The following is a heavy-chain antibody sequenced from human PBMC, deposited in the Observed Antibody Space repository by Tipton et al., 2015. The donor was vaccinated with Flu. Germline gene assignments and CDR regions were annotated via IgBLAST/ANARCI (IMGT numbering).Heavy chain of an antibody. D-gene: IGHD5-12*01. J-gene: IGHJ4*02. CDR2: MYAGGNT. V-gene: IGHV4-4*07. Sequence: TLSLTCTVSGGSMSSFYWSWIRKPAGKGLEWMGRMYAGGNTKYNPSLKSRVTMSVDTSKNQFSLKVSSVTAADTAVYYCARLGYSGYDFDYWGQGMLVTVSS. CDR1: GGSMSSFY. CDR3: ARLGYSGYDFDY.